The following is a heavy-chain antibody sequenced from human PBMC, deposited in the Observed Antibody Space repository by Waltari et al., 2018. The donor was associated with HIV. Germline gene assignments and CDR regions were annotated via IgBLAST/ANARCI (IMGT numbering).Heavy chain of an antibody. D-gene: IGHD4-17*01. CDR3: ATLRTVTGTIDY. V-gene: IGHV4-39*01. CDR2: VYSNGLT. Sequence: QLQLQESGTALVKPSETLSLTCTVSTGYISQNYYWGWVRQSPGTGLEWIGVVYSNGLTHYSPSRESRVTMSVDSSKNLFSLTLTSVTAADTALYFCATLRTVTGTIDYWGQGSLVTVSS. J-gene: IGHJ4*02. CDR1: TGYISQNYY.